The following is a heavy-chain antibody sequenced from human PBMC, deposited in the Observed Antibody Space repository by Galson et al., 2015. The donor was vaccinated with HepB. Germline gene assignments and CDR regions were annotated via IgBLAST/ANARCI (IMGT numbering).Heavy chain of an antibody. Sequence: QSGAEVKKPGESLKISCKGSGYRFTSHWIGWVRQMPGRGLEWMGIIYPGDSDIRYSPSFQGRVAVSADKSITTAYLQWSSLKASDTAMYYCARRMIFGGAFDSWGQGTMLTVSS. CDR3: ARRMIFGGAFDS. CDR1: GYRFTSHW. CDR2: IYPGDSDI. V-gene: IGHV5-51*03. J-gene: IGHJ3*02. D-gene: IGHD3/OR15-3a*01.